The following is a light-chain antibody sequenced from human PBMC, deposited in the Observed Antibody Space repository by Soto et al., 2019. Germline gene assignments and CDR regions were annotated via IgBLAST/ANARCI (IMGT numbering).Light chain of an antibody. J-gene: IGKJ1*01. V-gene: IGKV3-11*01. CDR2: DAS. CDR3: QQRSNSWT. CDR1: QSVRTY. Sequence: PGERATLSCRASQSVRTYLAWYQQKAGQAPRLLIYDASSRATGIPARFSGSGSGTDFTLTISSLEPEDFAVYYCQQRSNSWTFGQGTKVEIK.